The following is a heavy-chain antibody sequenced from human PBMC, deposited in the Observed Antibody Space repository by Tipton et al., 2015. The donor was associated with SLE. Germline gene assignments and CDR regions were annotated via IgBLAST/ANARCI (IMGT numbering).Heavy chain of an antibody. J-gene: IGHJ3*02. CDR1: GGSISSYY. V-gene: IGHV4-59*01. Sequence: TLSLTCTVSGGSISSYYWSWIRQPPGKGLEWFGYIYYRGSTNYNPSLKSRVTISVDTSRNQFSLKLSSVTAADTAVYYCAREVDYYDSSGYYYDAFDIWGQGTMVTVSS. CDR3: AREVDYYDSSGYYYDAFDI. CDR2: IYYRGST. D-gene: IGHD3-22*01.